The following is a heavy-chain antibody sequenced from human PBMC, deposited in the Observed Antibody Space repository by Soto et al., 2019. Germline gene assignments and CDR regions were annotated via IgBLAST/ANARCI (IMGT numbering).Heavy chain of an antibody. CDR3: AKDSSPPTESYYYYYGMDV. CDR1: GFTFDDYT. V-gene: IGHV3-43*01. CDR2: ISWDGGST. J-gene: IGHJ6*02. D-gene: IGHD6-13*01. Sequence: GGSLRLSCAASGFTFDDYTMHWVRQAPGKGLEWVSLISWDGGSTYYADSVKGRFTISRDNSKNSLYLQMNSLRTEDTALYYCAKDSSPPTESYYYYYGMDVWGQGTTVTVSS.